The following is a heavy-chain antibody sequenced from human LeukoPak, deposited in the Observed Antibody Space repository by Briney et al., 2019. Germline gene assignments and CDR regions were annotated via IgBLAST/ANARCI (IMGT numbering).Heavy chain of an antibody. CDR3: VKGGQWLITN. V-gene: IGHV3-43*02. Sequence: GGSLRLSCAASGFTFDGYVMHWVRQPPGNGLEWVSLISGDGTVTYYVDSVKGRFTISRDNSKNSLYLQMNSLRREDIAVYFCVKGGQWLITNWGQGTPVTVSS. CDR2: ISGDGTVT. J-gene: IGHJ4*02. D-gene: IGHD6-19*01. CDR1: GFTFDGYV.